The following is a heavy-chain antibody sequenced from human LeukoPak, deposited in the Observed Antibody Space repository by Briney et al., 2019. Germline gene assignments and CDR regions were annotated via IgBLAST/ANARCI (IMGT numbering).Heavy chain of an antibody. CDR3: AKVEDVVVVPAAMSGTL. V-gene: IGHV3-23*01. Sequence: GGSLRLSCAASGFTFSSYAMSWVRQAPGKGLEWVSAISGSGGSTYYADSVKGRFTISRDNSKNTLYLQMNSLRAEDTAVYYCAKVEDVVVVPAAMSGTLWGQGTLVTVSS. J-gene: IGHJ4*02. D-gene: IGHD2-2*01. CDR2: ISGSGGST. CDR1: GFTFSSYA.